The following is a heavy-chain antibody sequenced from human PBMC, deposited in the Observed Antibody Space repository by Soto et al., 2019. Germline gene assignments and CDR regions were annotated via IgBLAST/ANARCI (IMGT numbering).Heavy chain of an antibody. Sequence: PSDTLSLTCTVSGVSISSNYWTWIRQPPGKGLEWIGYVYNSGSTNYNPSLKSRVTISEDTSKSQFSLKVNSMTAADTAVYYCARYRREAVAGYTLDNWGQGILVTVSS. D-gene: IGHD6-13*01. CDR2: VYNSGST. V-gene: IGHV4-59*01. J-gene: IGHJ4*02. CDR3: ARYRREAVAGYTLDN. CDR1: GVSISSNY.